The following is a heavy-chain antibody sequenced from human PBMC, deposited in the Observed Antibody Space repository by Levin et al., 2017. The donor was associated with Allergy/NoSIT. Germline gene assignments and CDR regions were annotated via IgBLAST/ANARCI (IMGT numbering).Heavy chain of an antibody. Sequence: SQTLSLTCAVYGGSFSGYYWSWIRQPPGKGLEWIGEINHSGSTNYNPSLKSRVTISVDTSKNQFSLKLSSVTAADTAVYYCARGPPGLERRSFDYWGQGTLVTVSS. D-gene: IGHD1-1*01. CDR2: INHSGST. CDR1: GGSFSGYY. J-gene: IGHJ4*02. V-gene: IGHV4-34*01. CDR3: ARGPPGLERRSFDY.